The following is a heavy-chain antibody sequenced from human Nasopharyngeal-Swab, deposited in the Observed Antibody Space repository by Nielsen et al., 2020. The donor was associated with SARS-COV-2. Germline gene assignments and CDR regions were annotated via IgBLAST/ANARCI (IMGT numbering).Heavy chain of an antibody. CDR3: AKGGRIAMIEDF. J-gene: IGHJ3*01. CDR2: ISWNSGSI. D-gene: IGHD3-22*01. Sequence: SLKISCAASEFTFDDYTMHWVRQAPGKGLEWVSGISWNSGSITYADSVKGRFTISRDNAKNFLYLQMNSLRAEDTALYYCAKGGRIAMIEDFWGQGTMVTVSS. CDR1: EFTFDDYT. V-gene: IGHV3-9*01.